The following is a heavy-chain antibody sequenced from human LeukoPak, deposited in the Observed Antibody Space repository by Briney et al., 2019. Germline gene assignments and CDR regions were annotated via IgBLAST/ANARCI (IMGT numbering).Heavy chain of an antibody. CDR3: ANSGSGYYFDY. V-gene: IGHV3-23*01. D-gene: IGHD5-12*01. Sequence: GGFLRLSCAASGFTFSSYAMSWVRQAPGKGLEWVSAISGSGGSTYYADSVKGRFTISRDNSKNTLYLQINSLRAEDTAVYYCANSGSGYYFDYWGQGTLVTVSS. CDR1: GFTFSSYA. CDR2: ISGSGGST. J-gene: IGHJ4*02.